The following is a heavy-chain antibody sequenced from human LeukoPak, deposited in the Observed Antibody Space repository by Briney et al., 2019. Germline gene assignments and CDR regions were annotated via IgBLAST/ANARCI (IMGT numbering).Heavy chain of an antibody. CDR2: IYWNDDM. D-gene: IGHD1-14*01. V-gene: IGHV2-5*01. CDR1: GFSLRTSGVG. CDR3: AHRLATGHNAFDN. Sequence: RGSGRTLVNLTQTLTVPCIFSGFSLRTSGVGVGWIGQPLGKALEWLALIYWNDDMRYSPSLKSRLTTTNDTYKNLVLLTMTNTDPADTATYYCAHRLATGHNAFDNWGQGTMVTVSS. J-gene: IGHJ3*02.